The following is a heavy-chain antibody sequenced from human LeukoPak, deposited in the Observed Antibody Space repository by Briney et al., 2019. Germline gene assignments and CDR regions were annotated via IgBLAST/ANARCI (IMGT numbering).Heavy chain of an antibody. D-gene: IGHD3-3*01. CDR3: ARGIWSGYYSYYYYMDV. CDR1: GFTFSDYT. V-gene: IGHV3-21*01. J-gene: IGHJ6*03. CDR2: VDRSSSYI. Sequence: GGSLRLSCAASGFTFSDYTMNWLRQAPGKGREWVSSVDRSSSYIYYAESVKGRFTISRDTPKSSLYLQMNSLRAEDTAVYYCARGIWSGYYSYYYYMDVWGKGTTVTVSS.